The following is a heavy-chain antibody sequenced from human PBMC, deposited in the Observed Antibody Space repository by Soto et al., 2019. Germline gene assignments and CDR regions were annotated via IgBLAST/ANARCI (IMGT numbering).Heavy chain of an antibody. D-gene: IGHD2-2*03. CDR1: GYTFTSYG. Sequence: QVQLVQSGAEVKKPGASVKVSCKASGYTFTSYGISWVRQAPGQGLEWMGWISAYNGNTNYAQELQGRVTMTTDTSTSTAYMELRSLRSDDTAVYYCARGMENVVVPAGGGIAFDIWGQGTMVTVSS. J-gene: IGHJ3*02. CDR3: ARGMENVVVPAGGGIAFDI. CDR2: ISAYNGNT. V-gene: IGHV1-18*01.